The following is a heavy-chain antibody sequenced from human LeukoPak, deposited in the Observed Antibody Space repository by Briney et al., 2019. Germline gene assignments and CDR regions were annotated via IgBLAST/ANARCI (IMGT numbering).Heavy chain of an antibody. CDR2: TSSSSTTI. CDR1: GFTFSSYS. J-gene: IGHJ6*03. V-gene: IGHV3-48*01. D-gene: IGHD2-15*01. Sequence: GSLRLSCAASGFTFSSYSMNWVRQAPGKGLEWVSYTSSSSTTIYYADSVKGRFTISRDNSKNTLYLQMNSLRAEDTAVYYCARIPVDCSGGSCYFLDYYYMDVWGKGTTVTVSS. CDR3: ARIPVDCSGGSCYFLDYYYMDV.